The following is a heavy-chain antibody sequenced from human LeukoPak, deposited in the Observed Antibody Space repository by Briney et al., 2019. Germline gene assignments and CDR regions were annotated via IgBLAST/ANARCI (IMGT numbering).Heavy chain of an antibody. J-gene: IGHJ4*02. Sequence: GGSLRLSCAASGFTFSSYSMNWVRQAPGKGLEWVSSISSSSSYIYYADSVKGRFTISRDNAKNSLYLQMNSLRAEDTAVYYCARGSSGSYLDRWSEWGQGTLVTVSS. CDR2: ISSSSSYI. V-gene: IGHV3-21*01. D-gene: IGHD1-26*01. CDR3: ARGSSGSYLDRWSE. CDR1: GFTFSSYS.